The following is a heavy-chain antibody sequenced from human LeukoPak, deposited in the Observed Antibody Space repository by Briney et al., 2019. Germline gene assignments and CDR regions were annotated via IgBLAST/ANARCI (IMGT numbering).Heavy chain of an antibody. CDR2: IYHSGST. V-gene: IGHV4-4*02. D-gene: IGHD3-22*01. CDR1: GGSISSSNW. Sequence: SETLSLTCAVSGGSISSSNWWSWVRQPPGKGLEWIGEIYHSGSTNYNPSLKSRVTISVDKSKNQFSLKLSSVTAADTAVYYCARRYYYDSSGYYYADAFDIWGQGTMVTVSS. J-gene: IGHJ3*02. CDR3: ARRYYYDSSGYYYADAFDI.